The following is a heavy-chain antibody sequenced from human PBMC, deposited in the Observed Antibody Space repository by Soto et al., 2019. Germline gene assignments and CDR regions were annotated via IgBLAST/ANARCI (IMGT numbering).Heavy chain of an antibody. Sequence: QVQLMQSGAEVKKPGSSVKVSRKASGGTFSSYSINWVRRAPGQGLEWVAGVIPIFGTANYAQKFQGRVTITADESTSTAYMELSSLRSEDTAVYYCARDGGRHSGGIDYWGQGTRVTVSS. D-gene: IGHD1-26*01. J-gene: IGHJ4*02. V-gene: IGHV1-69*01. CDR2: VIPIFGTA. CDR3: ARDGGRHSGGIDY. CDR1: GGTFSSYS.